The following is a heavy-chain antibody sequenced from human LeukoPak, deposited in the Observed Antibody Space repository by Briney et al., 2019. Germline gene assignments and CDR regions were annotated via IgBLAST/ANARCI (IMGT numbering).Heavy chain of an antibody. D-gene: IGHD1-1*01. CDR2: IWYDGSYK. Sequence: GGSLRLSCVASGFTFSTYGMHWVRQAPGKGLEWVAVIWYDGSYKYYVDSVKGRFTISRDNSKNTLYLQMNSLRAEDTAVYYCARGATGTVDYWGQGTLVTVSS. J-gene: IGHJ4*02. V-gene: IGHV3-33*01. CDR1: GFTFSTYG. CDR3: ARGATGTVDY.